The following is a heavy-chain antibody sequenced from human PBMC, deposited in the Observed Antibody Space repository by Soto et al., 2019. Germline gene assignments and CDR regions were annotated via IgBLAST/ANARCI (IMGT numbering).Heavy chain of an antibody. J-gene: IGHJ3*02. D-gene: IGHD6-6*01. V-gene: IGHV1-69*04. CDR2: IIPILGIA. CDR1: GGTFSSYT. CDR3: ARDLHLRLQQLVPADAFDI. Sequence: ASVKVSCKASGGTFSSYTISWVRQAPGQGLEWMGRIIPILGIANYAQKFQGRVTITADKSTSTAYMELSSLRSEDTAVYYCARDLHLRLQQLVPADAFDIWGQGTMVTVSS.